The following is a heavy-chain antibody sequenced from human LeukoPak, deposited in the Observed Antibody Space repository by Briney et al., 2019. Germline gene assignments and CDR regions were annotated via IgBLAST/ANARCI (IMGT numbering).Heavy chain of an antibody. Sequence: PGGSLRLSCAASGFTFSSFAMHWVRQAPGKGLEWVAVISYDGSNKYYADSVKGRFTISRDNFKNTLYLQMNSLRAEDTAVYHCARDQLALDYWGQGTLVTVFS. CDR1: GFTFSSFA. D-gene: IGHD6-6*01. CDR2: ISYDGSNK. J-gene: IGHJ4*02. CDR3: ARDQLALDY. V-gene: IGHV3-30*01.